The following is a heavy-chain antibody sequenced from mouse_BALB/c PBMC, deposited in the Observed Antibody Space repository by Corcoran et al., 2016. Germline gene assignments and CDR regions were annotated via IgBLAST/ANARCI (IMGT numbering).Heavy chain of an antibody. CDR3: AREDYGSYYVDY. J-gene: IGHJ2*01. CDR1: GFNIKDTY. Sequence: EVQLQQSGAELVKPGASVKLSCTASGFNIKDTYMHWVKQRPEQGLEWIGRIDPANGNTKYDPKFQGKATITADTSSNTAYLQLSSLTSEDTAVYYCAREDYGSYYVDYWGQGTTLTVSS. CDR2: IDPANGNT. V-gene: IGHV14-3*02. D-gene: IGHD2-2*01.